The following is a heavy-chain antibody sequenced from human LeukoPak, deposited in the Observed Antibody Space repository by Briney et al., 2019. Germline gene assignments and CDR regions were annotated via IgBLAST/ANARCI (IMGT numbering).Heavy chain of an antibody. D-gene: IGHD6-13*01. V-gene: IGHV3-23*01. J-gene: IGHJ4*02. CDR1: GFTFSSYD. CDR3: AGNIAAAGTGY. CDR2: VSGSGGRT. Sequence: GGSLRLSCAASGFTFSSYDMTWVRQAPGRGLEWVSTVSGSGGRTYYADSVKGRFTISRDNSKNTLYLQMNSLRAEDTAVYYCAGNIAAAGTGYWGQGTLVTVSS.